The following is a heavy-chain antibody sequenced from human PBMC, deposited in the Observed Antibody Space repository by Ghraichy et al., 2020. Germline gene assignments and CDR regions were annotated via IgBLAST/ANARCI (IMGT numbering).Heavy chain of an antibody. J-gene: IGHJ6*02. CDR1: GFTFSTYG. Sequence: GGSLRLSCAASGFTFSTYGMSWVRQAPGKGLEWVSNINRGGGGKYYVDSVKGRFTISRDNAKNSLYLQMNSLRAEDTAVFYCARVTAYPVAGTYNCGMDDWGQGTTVTVSS. D-gene: IGHD3-10*01. CDR3: ARVTAYPVAGTYNCGMDD. V-gene: IGHV3-7*01. CDR2: INRGGGGK.